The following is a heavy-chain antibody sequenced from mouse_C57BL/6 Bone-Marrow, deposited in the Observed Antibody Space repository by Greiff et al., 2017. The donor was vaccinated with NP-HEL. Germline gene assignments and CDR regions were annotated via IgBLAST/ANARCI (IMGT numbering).Heavy chain of an antibody. Sequence: VQLQQPGAELVMPGASVKLSCKASGYTFTSYWMHWVKQRPGQGLEWIGEIDPADSYTNYHQKFKGKSTLTVDKSSSPAYMQLSSLTSEDSAVYYCARDYYGGSYGYFDDWGTGTTVTVSA. J-gene: IGHJ1*03. V-gene: IGHV1-69*01. D-gene: IGHD1-1*01. CDR2: IDPADSYT. CDR3: ARDYYGGSYGYFDD. CDR1: GYTFTSYW.